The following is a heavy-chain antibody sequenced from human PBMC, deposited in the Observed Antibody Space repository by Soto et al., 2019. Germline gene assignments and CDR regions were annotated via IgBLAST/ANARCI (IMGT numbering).Heavy chain of an antibody. CDR3: GGYYGSGSFFRSSAFDI. CDR1: GGSISSGGYY. J-gene: IGHJ3*02. V-gene: IGHV4-31*03. CDR2: IHYSGST. D-gene: IGHD3-10*01. Sequence: PSETLSLTCTVSGGSISSGGYYWSWIRQHPGKGLEWIGYIHYSGSTYYNPSLKSRVTISVDTSKNHFSLKLSSVTAADTAVYYCGGYYGSGSFFRSSAFDIWGQGTMVPSPQ.